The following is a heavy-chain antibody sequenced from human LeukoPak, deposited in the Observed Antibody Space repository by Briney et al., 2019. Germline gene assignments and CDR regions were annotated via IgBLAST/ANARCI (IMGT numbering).Heavy chain of an antibody. D-gene: IGHD3-22*01. J-gene: IGHJ4*02. V-gene: IGHV1-18*01. CDR2: TSAYNGNT. CDR1: GYTFTSYG. CDR3: AREAYDSSGYYYGVYFDY. Sequence: ASVKVSCKASGYTFTSYGISWVRQAPGQGLEWMGWTSAYNGNTNYAQKLQGRVTMTTDTSTSTAYMELRSLRSDDTAVYYCAREAYDSSGYYYGVYFDYWGQGTLVTVSS.